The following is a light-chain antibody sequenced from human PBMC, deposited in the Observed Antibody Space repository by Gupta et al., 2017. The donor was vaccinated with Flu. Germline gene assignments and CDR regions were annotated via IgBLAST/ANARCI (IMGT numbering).Light chain of an antibody. CDR3: QQTATTPPCS. J-gene: IGKJ2*04. CDR2: AAS. V-gene: IGKV1-39*01. Sequence: DSVTITCRASQSISTYLNWYQQKAGEAPKVLIYAASSLKIGVPSRFRGSGSGTEFTLTITSVQPEDFATYYCQQTATTPPCSFGQGTKLDIK. CDR1: QSISTY.